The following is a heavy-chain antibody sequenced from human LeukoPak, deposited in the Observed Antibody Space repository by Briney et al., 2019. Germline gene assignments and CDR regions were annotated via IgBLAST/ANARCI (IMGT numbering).Heavy chain of an antibody. Sequence: SETLSLTCTVSGGSMSRYYWSWIRQSPGKGLEWIGNIYYGGSAHYNPSLKGRVTISVDTSKNQFSLKLSSVTAADTAVYYCARGWVATNFFDYWGQGTLVTVSS. D-gene: IGHD5-24*01. CDR2: IYYGGSA. CDR3: ARGWVATNFFDY. CDR1: GGSMSRYY. J-gene: IGHJ4*02. V-gene: IGHV4-59*12.